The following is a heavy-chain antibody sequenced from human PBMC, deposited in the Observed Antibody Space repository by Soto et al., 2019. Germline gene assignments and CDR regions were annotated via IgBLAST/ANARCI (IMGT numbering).Heavy chain of an antibody. Sequence: ASVKVSCKASGYSFTSYDSNWVRQAXGQGREXXXWMNPNSGNTGYAQKFQGRVTMTRNTSISTAYMELSSLRSEDTAVYYCARAVEYDFWSGSPRYYYYYMDVWGKGTTVTVSS. D-gene: IGHD3-3*01. CDR3: ARAVEYDFWSGSPRYYYYYMDV. J-gene: IGHJ6*03. CDR2: MNPNSGNT. V-gene: IGHV1-8*01. CDR1: GYSFTSYD.